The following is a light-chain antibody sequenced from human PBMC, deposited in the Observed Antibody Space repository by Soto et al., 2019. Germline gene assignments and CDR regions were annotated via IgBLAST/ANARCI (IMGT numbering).Light chain of an antibody. Sequence: DIQMTQSPSSLSASVGDRVTITCRASQSISSYLNWYQQKPGKAPKLLIYAASSLQSGVPSRFSGSGSGTDFALTISSLQPEDFATDDCQQSYSSPPLTFGPGTKVDIK. V-gene: IGKV1-39*01. CDR3: QQSYSSPPLT. CDR1: QSISSY. J-gene: IGKJ3*01. CDR2: AAS.